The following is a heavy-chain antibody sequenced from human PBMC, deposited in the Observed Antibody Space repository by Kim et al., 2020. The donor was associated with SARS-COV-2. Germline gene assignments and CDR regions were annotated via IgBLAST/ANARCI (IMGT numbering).Heavy chain of an antibody. CDR3: ARGRMGGAFDI. J-gene: IGHJ3*02. V-gene: IGHV3-48*01. CDR1: GFTFSAYD. D-gene: IGHD3-16*01. CDR2: ITKSSATI. Sequence: GGSLRLSCATSGFTFSAYDMNWVRQAPGKGLEWLSFITKSSATIYYADSVQGRFTISRDNAKNTLYLQMNSLRAEDTAVYYCARGRMGGAFDIWGQGTMVTVSS.